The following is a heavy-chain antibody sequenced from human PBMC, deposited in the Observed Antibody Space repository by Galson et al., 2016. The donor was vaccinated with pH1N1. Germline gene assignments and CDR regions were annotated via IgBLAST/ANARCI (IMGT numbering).Heavy chain of an antibody. CDR2: IYPGDSDT. J-gene: IGHJ4*02. CDR1: GYDFSNYW. V-gene: IGHV5-51*03. D-gene: IGHD2-21*02. Sequence: QAGAEVTKPGESLKISCTGSGYDFSNYWIGWVRQMPGKGLDWMGIIYPGDSDTRYSPPFQGQVTLSADKSIDTAFLQWNSLKASDTAMYYCARHREGGGGDSYYFDYWGQGALVTVSS. CDR3: ARHREGGGGDSYYFDY.